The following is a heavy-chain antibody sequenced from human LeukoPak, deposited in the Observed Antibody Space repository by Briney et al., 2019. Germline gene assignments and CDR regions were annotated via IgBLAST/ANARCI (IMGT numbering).Heavy chain of an antibody. J-gene: IGHJ5*02. D-gene: IGHD3-22*01. Sequence: PSETLSLTCAVYGGSFSGYYWSWIRQPPGKGLEWIGEINHSGSTNYNPSLKSRVTISVDTSKNQFSLKLSSVTAADTAVYYCARVDYYDSSGYLPRRHNWFDPWGQGTLVTVSS. V-gene: IGHV4-34*01. CDR2: INHSGST. CDR3: ARVDYYDSSGYLPRRHNWFDP. CDR1: GGSFSGYY.